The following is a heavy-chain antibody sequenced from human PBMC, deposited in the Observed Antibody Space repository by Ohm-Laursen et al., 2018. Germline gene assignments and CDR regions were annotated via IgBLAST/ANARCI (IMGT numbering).Heavy chain of an antibody. CDR3: ARHYNSGTYPLDY. CDR1: GGSISGYY. D-gene: IGHD3-10*01. J-gene: IGHJ4*01. V-gene: IGHV4-59*08. Sequence: GTLSLTCIVSGGSISGYYWSWVRQPPGNGLEWLAWIHYSGNTKYNPSLERRVTISVETSKNQFSLYLYSVTAADTAVYYCARHYNSGTYPLDYWGHGTLVTVSS. CDR2: IHYSGNT.